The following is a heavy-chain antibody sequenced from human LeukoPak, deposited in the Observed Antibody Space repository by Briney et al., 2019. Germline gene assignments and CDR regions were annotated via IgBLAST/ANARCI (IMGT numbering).Heavy chain of an antibody. D-gene: IGHD3-22*01. CDR1: GFTFSSYS. V-gene: IGHV3-21*01. CDR2: ISSISSYI. CDR3: ARGAREYYYDSSGPFDY. J-gene: IGHJ4*02. Sequence: NAGGSLRLSCAASGFTFSSYSMNWVRQAPGKGLEWVSSISSISSYIYYADSVKGRFTISRDNAKNSLYLQMNSLRAEDTAVYYCARGAREYYYDSSGPFDYWGQGTLVTVSS.